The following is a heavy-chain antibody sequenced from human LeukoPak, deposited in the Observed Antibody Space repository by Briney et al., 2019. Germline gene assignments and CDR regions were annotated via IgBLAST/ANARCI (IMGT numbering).Heavy chain of an antibody. J-gene: IGHJ6*02. CDR2: ISYDGSNK. Sequence: PGGSLRLSCAASGFTFSSYAMHWVRQAPGKGLEWVAVISYDGSNKYYVDSVKGRFTISRDNSKNTLYLQMNSLRAEDTAVYYCARGYYDSSGYFYGMDVWGQGTTVTVSS. CDR1: GFTFSSYA. V-gene: IGHV3-30*04. CDR3: ARGYYDSSGYFYGMDV. D-gene: IGHD3-22*01.